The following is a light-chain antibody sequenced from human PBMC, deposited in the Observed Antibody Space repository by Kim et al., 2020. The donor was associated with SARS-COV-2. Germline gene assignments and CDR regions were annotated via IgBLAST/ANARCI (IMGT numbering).Light chain of an antibody. V-gene: IGKV3-15*01. Sequence: VSAGKRATLTCRASQSVTSNLGWYQQKFGQAPRLLIYDVSTRATGIPARFSGSGSGTDFTLTISSLQSEDFAVYYCQQYKNWPSTFGQGTKVDIK. J-gene: IGKJ1*01. CDR2: DVS. CDR3: QQYKNWPST. CDR1: QSVTSN.